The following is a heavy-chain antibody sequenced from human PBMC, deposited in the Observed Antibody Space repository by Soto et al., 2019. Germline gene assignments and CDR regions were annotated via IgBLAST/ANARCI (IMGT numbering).Heavy chain of an antibody. CDR3: ARDYDY. Sequence: QVQLVESGGGVVQPGRSLRLSCAASGFTFSSYAMHWVRQAPGKGLEWVAVISYDGSNKYYADSVKGRFTISRDNSKNTLYLQMNSLRAEDTAVYDCARDYDYWGQGTLVTVAA. V-gene: IGHV3-30-3*01. CDR1: GFTFSSYA. J-gene: IGHJ4*02. CDR2: ISYDGSNK.